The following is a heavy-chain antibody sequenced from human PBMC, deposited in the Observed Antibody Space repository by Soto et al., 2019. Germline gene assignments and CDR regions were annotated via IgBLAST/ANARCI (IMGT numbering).Heavy chain of an antibody. CDR3: AKGDGDGTTDFDY. V-gene: IGHV3-30*18. Sequence: QVQLVESEGGVVQPGRSLRLSCAASGFTVRTYGMHWVRQAPGKGLEWVALISYDGSKKYYADSVKGRFTISRDNSRNTLYLQMNSLRAEDTAVYHCAKGDGDGTTDFDYWGQGALVTVSS. D-gene: IGHD2-21*01. CDR2: ISYDGSKK. CDR1: GFTVRTYG. J-gene: IGHJ4*02.